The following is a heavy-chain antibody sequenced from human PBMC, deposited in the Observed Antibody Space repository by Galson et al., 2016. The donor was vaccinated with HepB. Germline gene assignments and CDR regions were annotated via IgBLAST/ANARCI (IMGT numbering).Heavy chain of an antibody. CDR2: IRSRSNTI. V-gene: IGHV3-48*02. J-gene: IGHJ6*02. CDR1: GFSFNIHS. D-gene: IGHD4-17*01. Sequence: SLRLSCAASGFSFNIHSMHWVRQAPGKGLERVSYIRSRSNTIYYADSVKGRFAISTDNAKNSLYLQMNSLRDADTAVYYCARPRGSLTTAWGMDVWGQGTTVTVSS. CDR3: ARPRGSLTTAWGMDV.